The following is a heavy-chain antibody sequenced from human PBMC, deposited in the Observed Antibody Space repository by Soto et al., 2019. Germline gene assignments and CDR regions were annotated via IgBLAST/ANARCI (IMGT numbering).Heavy chain of an antibody. V-gene: IGHV1-69*02. J-gene: IGHJ3*02. CDR3: ARSLYHDYSNYGAFDI. CDR2: IIPILGIA. Sequence: SVKVSCKASGGTFSSYTISWVRQAPGQGLEWMGRIIPILGIANYAQKFQGRVTITADKSTSTAYMELSSLRSEDTAVYYCARSLYHDYSNYGAFDIWGQGTMVTVSS. D-gene: IGHD4-4*01. CDR1: GGTFSSYT.